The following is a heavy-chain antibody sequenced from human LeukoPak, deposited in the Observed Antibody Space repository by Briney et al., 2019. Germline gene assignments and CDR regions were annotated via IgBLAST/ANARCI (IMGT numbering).Heavy chain of an antibody. J-gene: IGHJ3*02. D-gene: IGHD5-18*01. Sequence: GESLKISCKGSGYIFTSYWIGWVRQMPGKGLEWMGIIYPGDSDTRYSPSFQGQVTISADKSISTAYLQWSSLKASDTAMYYCATSSVDTAMVDAFDIWGQGTMVTVSS. V-gene: IGHV5-51*01. CDR3: ATSSVDTAMVDAFDI. CDR1: GYIFTSYW. CDR2: IYPGDSDT.